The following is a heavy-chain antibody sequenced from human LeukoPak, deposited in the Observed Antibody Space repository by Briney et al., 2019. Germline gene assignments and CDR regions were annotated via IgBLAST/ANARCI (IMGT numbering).Heavy chain of an antibody. J-gene: IGHJ5*02. D-gene: IGHD3-22*01. V-gene: IGHV4-39*01. CDR1: GGSISSSSYY. Sequence: SETLSLTCTVSGGSISSSSYYWGWIRQPPGKGLKWIGSIYYSGSTYYNPSLKSRVTISLDTYRNQFSLKLGSVTAADTAVYYCARGVTMIGRLRFDPWGQGTLVTVSS. CDR2: IYYSGST. CDR3: ARGVTMIGRLRFDP.